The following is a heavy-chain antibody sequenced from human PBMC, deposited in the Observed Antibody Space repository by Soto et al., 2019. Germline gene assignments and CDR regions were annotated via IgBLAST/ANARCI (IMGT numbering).Heavy chain of an antibody. Sequence: SETLSLTCAVSGGSISSGGYSWSWIRQPPGKGLEWIGYIYHSGSTYYNPSLKSRVTISVDTSKNQFSLKLSSVTAADTAVYYCARSMTKVGTLDYWGQGTLVT. CDR2: IYHSGST. D-gene: IGHD1-26*01. CDR3: ARSMTKVGTLDY. CDR1: GGSISSGGYS. V-gene: IGHV4-30-2*01. J-gene: IGHJ4*02.